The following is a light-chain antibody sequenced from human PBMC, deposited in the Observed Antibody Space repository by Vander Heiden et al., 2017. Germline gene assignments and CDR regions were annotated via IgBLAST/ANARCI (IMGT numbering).Light chain of an antibody. CDR1: QSISSW. Sequence: DSQMTQSPSTLSASVGDRVTITCRASQSISSWLAWYQQKPGKAPKLLIYKASSLESGVPSRFSGSRSGTEFTLAISSLQPDDFATYYCQQYNSFSYTFGQGTKMEIK. CDR2: KAS. J-gene: IGKJ2*01. CDR3: QQYNSFSYT. V-gene: IGKV1-5*03.